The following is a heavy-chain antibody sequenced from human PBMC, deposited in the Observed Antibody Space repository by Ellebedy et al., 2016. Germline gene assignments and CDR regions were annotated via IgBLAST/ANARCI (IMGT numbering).Heavy chain of an antibody. CDR2: ISYNGRT. CDR1: GSSITSSH. D-gene: IGHD3-16*01. CDR3: ARHGMGLGEIDY. Sequence: SETLSLXXTVSGSSITSSHWSWVRQPPGKGLEWIGYISYNGRTNYNPSLKSRVTISLDTSKNQFSLKLTSVTAADTAVYSCARHGMGLGEIDYWGQGTLVTVSS. V-gene: IGHV4-59*08. J-gene: IGHJ4*02.